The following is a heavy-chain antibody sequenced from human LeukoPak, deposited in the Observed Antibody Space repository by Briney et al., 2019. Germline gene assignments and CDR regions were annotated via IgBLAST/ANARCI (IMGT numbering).Heavy chain of an antibody. V-gene: IGHV4-59*01. D-gene: IGHD3-9*01. CDR3: ARDQRYFDWAYAFDI. J-gene: IGHJ3*02. CDR2: IYYSTIA. CDR1: GCSISNYC. Sequence: AETLSLTCTVSGCSISNYCLSWIRQPPGKGLEWIGCIYYSTIANYNPSLKSRVSISVDTSKNQFSLKLSSVTAADTAVYYCARDQRYFDWAYAFDIWGQGTMVTVSS.